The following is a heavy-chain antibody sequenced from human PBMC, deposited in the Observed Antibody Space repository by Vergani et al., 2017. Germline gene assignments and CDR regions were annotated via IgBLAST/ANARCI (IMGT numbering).Heavy chain of an antibody. CDR2: IYYSGST. D-gene: IGHD5-18*01. V-gene: IGHV4-59*01. CDR3: ARSSGGYSYGPGGLDY. CDR1: GGSISSYY. J-gene: IGHJ4*02. Sequence: QVQLQESGPGLVKPSETLSLTCTVSGGSISSYYWSWIRPPPGKGLEWIGYIYYSGSTNYNPSLKSRVTISVDTSKNQFSLKLSSVTAADTAVYYCARSSGGYSYGPGGLDYWGQGTLVTVSS.